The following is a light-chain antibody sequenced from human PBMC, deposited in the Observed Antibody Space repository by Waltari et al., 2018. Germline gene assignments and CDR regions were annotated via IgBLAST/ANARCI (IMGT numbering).Light chain of an antibody. CDR1: QSVSVY. CDR2: DAS. J-gene: IGKJ1*01. CDR3: QQRTDRPPVT. Sequence: EVVLTQSPATLSLSPGESATLPCRASQSVSVYLAWYQQRPGQAPRLLIYDASDRATGVPARFSGSGSGTDFTLTISSLEPEDFAVYYCQQRTDRPPVTFGQGTRVEMK. V-gene: IGKV3-11*01.